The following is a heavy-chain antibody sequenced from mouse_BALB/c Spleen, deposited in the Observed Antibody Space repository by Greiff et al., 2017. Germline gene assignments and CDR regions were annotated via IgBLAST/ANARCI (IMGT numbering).Heavy chain of an antibody. CDR1: GFTFSSYA. V-gene: IGHV5-6-5*01. Sequence: EVKLVESGGGLVKPGGSLKLSCAASGFTFSSYAMSWVRQTPEKRLEWVASISSGGSTYYPDSVKGRFTISRDNARNLLYLQMSSLRSEDTAMYYCAREREYYFDYWGQGTTLTVSS. CDR3: AREREYYFDY. J-gene: IGHJ2*01. CDR2: ISSGGST.